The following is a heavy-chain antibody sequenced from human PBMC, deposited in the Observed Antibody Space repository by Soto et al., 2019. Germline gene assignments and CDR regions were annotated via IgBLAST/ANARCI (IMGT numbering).Heavy chain of an antibody. J-gene: IGHJ5*02. V-gene: IGHV2-26*01. CDR3: ARRHLAVAVSPWFDP. CDR2: IDSSGEK. CDR1: GLSITDSEMG. D-gene: IGHD6-19*01. Sequence: QVTLKESGPVLVKPTETLTLRCTVSGLSITDSEMGVSWIRQPPGQPLERLAHIDSSGEKSYRTFLKSRLAISKDTSKSPIVLTTTNMDPADTASYYCARRHLAVAVSPWFDPWGQGIPVTVSS.